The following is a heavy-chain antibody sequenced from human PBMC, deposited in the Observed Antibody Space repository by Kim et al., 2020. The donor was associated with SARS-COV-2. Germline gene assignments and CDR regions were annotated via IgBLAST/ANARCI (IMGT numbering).Heavy chain of an antibody. CDR2: ISAYNGNT. CDR3: ARDWEISSSWYRSSLFYYYGMDV. D-gene: IGHD6-13*01. CDR1: GYTFTSYG. J-gene: IGHJ6*02. V-gene: IGHV1-18*04. Sequence: ASVKVSCKASGYTFTSYGISWVRQAPGQGLEWMGWISAYNGNTNYAQKLQGRVTMTTDTSTSTAYMELRSLRSDDTAVYYCARDWEISSSWYRSSLFYYYGMDVSGQATTVTVSS.